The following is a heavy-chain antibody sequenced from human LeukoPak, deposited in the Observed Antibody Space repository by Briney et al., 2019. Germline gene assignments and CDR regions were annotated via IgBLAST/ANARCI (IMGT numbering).Heavy chain of an antibody. Sequence: SETLSLTCTVSGGSISSSSYYWGWVRQPPGKGLEWIGSIYYSGSTYYNPSLKSRVTISVDTSKNQFSLKLSSVTAADTAVYYCARDREQLERGEGILDYWGQGTLVTVSS. CDR2: IYYSGST. V-gene: IGHV4-39*02. D-gene: IGHD1-1*01. CDR3: ARDREQLERGEGILDY. J-gene: IGHJ4*02. CDR1: GGSISSSSYY.